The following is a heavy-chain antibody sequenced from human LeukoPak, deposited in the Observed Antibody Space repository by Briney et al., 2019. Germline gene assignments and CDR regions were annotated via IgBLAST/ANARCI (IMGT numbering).Heavy chain of an antibody. Sequence: SETLSLTCTVSGGSISSYYWSWIRQPPGKGLEWMGYIYYSGSTNYNPSLKSRVTISVDTSKNQFSLKLSSVTAADTAVYYCARAGRRGIRTAFDIWGQGTMVTVSS. CDR2: IYYSGST. D-gene: IGHD3-10*01. CDR1: GGSISSYY. CDR3: ARAGRRGIRTAFDI. J-gene: IGHJ3*02. V-gene: IGHV4-59*08.